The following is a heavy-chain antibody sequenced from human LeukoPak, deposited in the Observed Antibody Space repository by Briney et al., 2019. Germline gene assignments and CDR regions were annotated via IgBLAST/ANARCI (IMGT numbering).Heavy chain of an antibody. CDR3: AKIRGWFFDY. CDR1: GFTVTSTY. J-gene: IGHJ4*02. V-gene: IGHV3-53*04. CDR2: IYADAGDNT. Sequence: GGSLRLSCAASGFTVTSTYMSWVRQAPGKGLEWVSVIYADAGDNTYYADSVKGRFTISRHNSKNTLYLQVNSLTAEDTAIYYCAKIRGWFFDYWGQGSLVTVSS. D-gene: IGHD2-15*01.